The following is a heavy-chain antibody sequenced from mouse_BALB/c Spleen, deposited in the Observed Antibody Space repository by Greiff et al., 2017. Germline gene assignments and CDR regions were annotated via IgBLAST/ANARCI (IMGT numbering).Heavy chain of an antibody. V-gene: IGHV1-55*01. J-gene: IGHJ4*01. CDR1: GYNFTSYW. CDR2: IYPGSGST. Sequence: QVQLKQPGAELVKPGTSVKLSCKASGYNFTSYWINWVKLRPGQGLEWIGDIYPGSGSTNYNEKFKSKATLTVDTSSSTAYMQLSSLASEDSALYYCARWEISMDYWGQGTSVTVSS. CDR3: ARWEISMDY. D-gene: IGHD4-1*01.